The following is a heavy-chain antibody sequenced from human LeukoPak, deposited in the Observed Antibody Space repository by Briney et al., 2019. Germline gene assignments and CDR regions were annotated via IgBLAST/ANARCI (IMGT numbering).Heavy chain of an antibody. CDR3: AKEQVRIVATGGYFDY. J-gene: IGHJ4*02. D-gene: IGHD5-12*01. CDR2: ISGSGGST. Sequence: GGSLRLSCAASGFTFSSYAMSWVRQAPGKGLEWVSAISGSGGSTYYADSVKGRFTISRDNSKNTLYLQMNSLRAEDTAVYYCAKEQVRIVATGGYFDYWGQGTLVTVSS. CDR1: GFTFSSYA. V-gene: IGHV3-23*01.